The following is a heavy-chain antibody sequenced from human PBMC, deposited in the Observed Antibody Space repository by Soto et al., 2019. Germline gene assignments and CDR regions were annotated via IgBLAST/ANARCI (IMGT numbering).Heavy chain of an antibody. V-gene: IGHV4-59*08. Sequence: SETLSLTCAVSGGSIHNYFWSWIRQPPGKGLEWIGYIYYSGSTNYNPSLKSRVTISVDTSKNQFSLNLRSVTAADTALYYCARHVSQLVRNALDHWGQGTLVTVSS. CDR2: IYYSGST. CDR1: GGSIHNYF. D-gene: IGHD6-6*01. J-gene: IGHJ4*02. CDR3: ARHVSQLVRNALDH.